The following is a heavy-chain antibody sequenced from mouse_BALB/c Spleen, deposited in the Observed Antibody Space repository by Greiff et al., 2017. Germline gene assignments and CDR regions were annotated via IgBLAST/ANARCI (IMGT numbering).Heavy chain of an antibody. V-gene: IGHV6-6*02. CDR3: TRNGLLRPLDY. Sequence: EVMLVESGGGLVQPGGSMKLSCVASGFTFSNYWMNWVRQSPEKGLEWVAEIRLKSNNYATHYAESVKGRFTISRDDSKSSVYLQMNNLRAEDTGIYYCTRNGLLRPLDYWGQGTTLTVSS. J-gene: IGHJ2*01. D-gene: IGHD1-2*01. CDR1: GFTFSNYW. CDR2: IRLKSNNYAT.